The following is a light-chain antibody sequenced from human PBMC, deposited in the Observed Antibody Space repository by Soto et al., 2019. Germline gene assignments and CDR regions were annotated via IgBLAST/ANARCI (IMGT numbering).Light chain of an antibody. CDR2: GAS. CDR3: QQYGSSQIT. Sequence: EIVLTHSPGTLSLSPGERATLSCLASQSVSSSYLAWYQQKPGQAPRLLIYGASTRATGIPDRFSGSGSGTDFTLTISRLEPEDFAVYYCQQYGSSQITFGQGTRLEIK. V-gene: IGKV3-20*01. CDR1: QSVSSSY. J-gene: IGKJ5*01.